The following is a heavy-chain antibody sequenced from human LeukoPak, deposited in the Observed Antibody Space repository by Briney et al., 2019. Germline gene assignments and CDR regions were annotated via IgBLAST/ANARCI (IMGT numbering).Heavy chain of an antibody. CDR2: ISTTGTTT. Sequence: GGSLRLSCAASGFTFSTYSMNWVRQAPGKGLEWVSHISTTGTTTYYADSVKGRFTISRDNAKNSLYLQMNSLRAEDTALYYCAKGDHQVYGMDVWGQGTTVTVSS. J-gene: IGHJ6*02. CDR3: AKGDHQVYGMDV. V-gene: IGHV3-48*04. D-gene: IGHD2-21*02. CDR1: GFTFSTYS.